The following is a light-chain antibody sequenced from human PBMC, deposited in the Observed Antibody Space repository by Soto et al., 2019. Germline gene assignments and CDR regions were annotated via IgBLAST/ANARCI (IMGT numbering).Light chain of an antibody. CDR1: QSVSSY. Sequence: EIVMTQSPTTLSVSPGERVTLACRASQSVSSYLAWYQQKPGQAPSLLIFSASTRATGVPARFSGSGSGTEFTLTISSLQSEDFAVYYCQQYNKWPQWTFGQGTKVDIK. V-gene: IGKV3-15*01. J-gene: IGKJ1*01. CDR2: SAS. CDR3: QQYNKWPQWT.